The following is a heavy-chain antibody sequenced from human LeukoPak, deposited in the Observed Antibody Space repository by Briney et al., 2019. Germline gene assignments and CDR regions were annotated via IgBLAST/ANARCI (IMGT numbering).Heavy chain of an antibody. CDR3: GGHTRRGIVGATPLDY. CDR1: GCTFTSYC. D-gene: IGHD1-26*01. Sequence: GASVKVSCKACGCTFTSYCISGVGQAPRQEVAWMGWISAYNGNTNYAQQLQDRVTMTTDTSTSTAYMEVRSLRSDDTAVYYCGGHTRRGIVGATPLDYWGRGTLVTVPS. J-gene: IGHJ4*02. CDR2: ISAYNGNT. V-gene: IGHV1-18*01.